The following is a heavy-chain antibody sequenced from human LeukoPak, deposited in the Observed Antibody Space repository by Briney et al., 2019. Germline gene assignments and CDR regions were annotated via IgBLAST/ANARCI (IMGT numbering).Heavy chain of an antibody. CDR2: ISSSSSYI. Sequence: GGSLRLSCAASGFTFSSYSMNWVRQAPGKGLEWVSSISSSSSYIYYADSVRGRFTVSRDNAKNTLYLQMNSLRVEDTAVYYCARVIGWDEPFDLWGHGTLVTVSS. V-gene: IGHV3-21*06. CDR3: ARVIGWDEPFDL. CDR1: GFTFSSYS. J-gene: IGHJ3*01. D-gene: IGHD1-26*01.